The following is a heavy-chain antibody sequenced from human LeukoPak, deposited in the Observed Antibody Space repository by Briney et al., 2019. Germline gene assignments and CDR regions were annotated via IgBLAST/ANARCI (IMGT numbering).Heavy chain of an antibody. D-gene: IGHD1-26*01. Sequence: SETLSLTCTVSGGSISSGDYYWSWIRQPPGKGLEWIGYIYYSGSTYYNPSLKSRVTISVDTSKNQFSLKLSSVTAADTAVYYCASRGYSGSEGVGYWGQGTLVTVSS. CDR2: IYYSGST. V-gene: IGHV4-30-4*08. CDR1: GGSISSGDYY. CDR3: ASRGYSGSEGVGY. J-gene: IGHJ4*02.